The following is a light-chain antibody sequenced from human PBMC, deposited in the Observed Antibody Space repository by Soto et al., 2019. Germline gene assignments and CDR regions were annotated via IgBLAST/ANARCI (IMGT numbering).Light chain of an antibody. CDR1: QSVSSN. J-gene: IGKJ2*01. CDR3: QQDNNWPT. V-gene: IGKV3-15*01. Sequence: EIVMTQSPATLSVSPGERATLSCRASQSVSSNLAWYQQKPGQAPRLLIYGASTRATGIPASFSGSGSGTEFTLTISSLQSEDFAVYYCQQDNNWPTFGQGTKLEIK. CDR2: GAS.